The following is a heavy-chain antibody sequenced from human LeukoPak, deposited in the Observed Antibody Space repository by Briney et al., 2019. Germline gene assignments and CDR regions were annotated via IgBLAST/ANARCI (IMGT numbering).Heavy chain of an antibody. CDR1: GFSFSSFA. CDR3: AKGPAKYSGYDYFEY. CDR2: ISGLGDST. V-gene: IGHV3-23*01. D-gene: IGHD5-12*01. Sequence: PGGPLRLSCAASGFSFSSFAMSWVRQAPGKGLEWVSVISGLGDSTNYAESVKGRFTISRDNSKNTVYLLMNSLRGEDTAVYYCAKGPAKYSGYDYFEYWGQGTLVTVSS. J-gene: IGHJ4*02.